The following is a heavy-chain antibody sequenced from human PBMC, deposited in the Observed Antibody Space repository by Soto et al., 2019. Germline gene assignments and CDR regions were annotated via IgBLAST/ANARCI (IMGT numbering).Heavy chain of an antibody. Sequence: TLSLTFTVSGGSIGSSSYYRGWIRQPPGKGLEWIGSIYYSGSTYYNPSLKSRVSISVDTSDNQFSLKVTYVPDADTGIYYCERHPFWGYAFDSWGQGTLVTVSS. J-gene: IGHJ4*02. CDR3: ERHPFWGYAFDS. D-gene: IGHD3-16*01. CDR2: IYYSGST. CDR1: GGSIGSSSYY. V-gene: IGHV4-39*01.